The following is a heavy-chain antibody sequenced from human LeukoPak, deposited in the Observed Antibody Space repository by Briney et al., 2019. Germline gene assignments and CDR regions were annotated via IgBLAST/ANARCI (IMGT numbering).Heavy chain of an antibody. Sequence: PGGSLRLSCAASGFTVSSNYMSWVRQAPGKGLEWVSVISTSGSTYYADSVKGRFTISRDNSKNTLYLQMHSLRPEDTAVYYCARSLYYSDSSGYYYYWGQGTLVTVSS. CDR2: ISTSGST. D-gene: IGHD3-22*01. J-gene: IGHJ4*02. V-gene: IGHV3-66*02. CDR3: ARSLYYSDSSGYYYY. CDR1: GFTVSSNY.